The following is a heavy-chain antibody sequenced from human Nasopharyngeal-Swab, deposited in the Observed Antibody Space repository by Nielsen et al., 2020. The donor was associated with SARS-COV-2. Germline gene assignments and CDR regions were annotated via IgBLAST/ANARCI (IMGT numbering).Heavy chain of an antibody. V-gene: IGHV1-18*01. D-gene: IGHD3-3*01. Sequence: ASVKVSCKASGYTFTSYDINWVRQAPGQGLEWMGWISAYNGNTNYAQKLQGRVTMTTDTSTSTAYMELRSLRSDDTAVYYCARDRSYYDFWSGYMDVWGQGTTVTVSS. CDR1: GYTFTSYD. CDR2: ISAYNGNT. CDR3: ARDRSYYDFWSGYMDV. J-gene: IGHJ6*02.